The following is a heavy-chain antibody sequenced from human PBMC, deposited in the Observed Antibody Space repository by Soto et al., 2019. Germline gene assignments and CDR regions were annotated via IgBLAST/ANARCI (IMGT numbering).Heavy chain of an antibody. V-gene: IGHV3-23*01. CDR3: AKGGRTAYGFDS. D-gene: IGHD4-17*01. CDR2: ISDNGVIT. Sequence: GGSLRLSCAVSGFPFSIYGMSLVRQSPGKGLEWVSCISDNGVITNYADSVKGRFTISKDNSRSTGYLQMNSLRVEDTAVYFCAKGGRTAYGFDSWGQGTLVTVSS. J-gene: IGHJ4*02. CDR1: GFPFSIYG.